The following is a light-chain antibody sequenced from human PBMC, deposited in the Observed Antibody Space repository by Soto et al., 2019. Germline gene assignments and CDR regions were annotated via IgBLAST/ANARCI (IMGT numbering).Light chain of an antibody. CDR1: QSVLYSSNNKNY. J-gene: IGKJ4*01. CDR2: WAS. Sequence: DIVVTQSPDSLAVSLGEPATINCKSSQSVLYSSNNKNYLAWYQQKPGQPPKLLIYWASTRESGVPDRFSGSASGNDSTHNISRQPAEEAEVYYCQQDHITVQLTFGGGTKVDIK. V-gene: IGKV4-1*01. CDR3: QQDHITVQLT.